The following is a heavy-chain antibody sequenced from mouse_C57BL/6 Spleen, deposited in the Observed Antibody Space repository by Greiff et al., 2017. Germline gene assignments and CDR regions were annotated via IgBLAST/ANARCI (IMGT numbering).Heavy chain of an antibody. J-gene: IGHJ2*01. CDR1: GYTFTSYW. D-gene: IGHD2-4*01. CDR3: ATAEGGDYDRGGYFDY. CDR2: IDPNSGGT. V-gene: IGHV1-72*01. Sequence: QVQLQQPGAELVKPGASVKLSCKASGYTFTSYWMHWVKQRPGRGLEWIGRIDPNSGGTKYNEKFKSKATLTVDKPSSTAYMQLSSLRSEDSAVYYCATAEGGDYDRGGYFDYWGQGTTLTVSS.